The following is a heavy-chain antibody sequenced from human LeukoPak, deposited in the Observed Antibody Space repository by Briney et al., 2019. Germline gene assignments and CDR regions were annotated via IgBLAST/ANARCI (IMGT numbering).Heavy chain of an antibody. Sequence: GASVKVSCEASGGTFSSYAISWVRQAPGQGLEWMGGIIPIFGTANYAQKFQGRVTITADESTSTAYMELRSLRSDDTAVYYCARQGLLWFGELFVEYYFDYWGQGTLVTVSS. CDR2: IIPIFGTA. CDR1: GGTFSSYA. V-gene: IGHV1-69*13. D-gene: IGHD3-10*01. J-gene: IGHJ4*02. CDR3: ARQGLLWFGELFVEYYFDY.